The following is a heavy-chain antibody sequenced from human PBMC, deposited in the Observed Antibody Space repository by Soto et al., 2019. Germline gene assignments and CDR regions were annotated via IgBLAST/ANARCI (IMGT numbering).Heavy chain of an antibody. CDR1: GFTVSTKY. J-gene: IGHJ4*02. CDR2: IYSGGST. V-gene: IGHV3-66*01. CDR3: ARDPWAADF. D-gene: IGHD3-16*01. Sequence: LRLSCAASGFTVSTKYMSLVRQAPGKGLEWVSVIYSGGSTFYADSVRGRFTISRDNSKNTVNLQMNSLCADDTAVYYCARDPWAADFWGQGTLVTVSS.